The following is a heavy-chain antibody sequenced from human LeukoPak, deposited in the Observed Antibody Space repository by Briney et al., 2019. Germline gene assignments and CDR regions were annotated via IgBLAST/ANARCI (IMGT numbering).Heavy chain of an antibody. J-gene: IGHJ4*02. V-gene: IGHV1-2*02. CDR2: INPNSGGT. CDR3: ARMTTGAPFDY. D-gene: IGHD2-8*02. CDR1: GYTFTGYY. Sequence: GASVKVSCKASGYTFTGYYMHWVRRAPGQGLEWMGWINPNSGGTNYAQKFQGRVTMTRDTSISTAYMELRSLRSDDTAVYYCARMTTGAPFDYWGQGTLVTVSS.